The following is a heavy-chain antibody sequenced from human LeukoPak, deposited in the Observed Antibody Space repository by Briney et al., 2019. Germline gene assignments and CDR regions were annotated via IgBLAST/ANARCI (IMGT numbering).Heavy chain of an antibody. D-gene: IGHD3-22*01. Sequence: GASVKVSCKASGGTFSSYAISWVRQAPGQGLEWMGRTIPILGIANYAQKFQGRVTITADKSTSTAYMELSSLRSEDTAVYYCARTYYYDSSGYSPLDYWGQGTLVTVSS. V-gene: IGHV1-69*04. J-gene: IGHJ4*02. CDR3: ARTYYYDSSGYSPLDY. CDR1: GGTFSSYA. CDR2: TIPILGIA.